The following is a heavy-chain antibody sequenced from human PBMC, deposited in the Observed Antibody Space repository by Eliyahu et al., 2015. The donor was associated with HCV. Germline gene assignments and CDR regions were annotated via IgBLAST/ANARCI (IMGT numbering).Heavy chain of an antibody. V-gene: IGHV4-59*01. CDR3: ASGGGGIAVTGTGGWFDP. D-gene: IGHD6-19*01. CDR2: IHYSGST. J-gene: IGHJ5*02. CDR1: GGSIXTYY. Sequence: QVQLQESGPGLVKPSETLSLTCTVSGGSIXTYYNSWIRQPPGKGLEWIGYIHYSGSTNYNPSLKSRVTMSVDTSKNQFSLNLTSVTAADTAMYYCASGGGGIAVTGTGGWFDPWGQGTLVTVSS.